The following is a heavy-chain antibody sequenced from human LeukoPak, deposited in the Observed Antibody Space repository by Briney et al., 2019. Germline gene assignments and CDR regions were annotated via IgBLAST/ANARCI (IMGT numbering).Heavy chain of an antibody. J-gene: IGHJ4*02. CDR2: IYSDSGGST. CDR3: ARGFTHDYGDHFDY. Sequence: GGSLRLSCAASGLTVSSNYMSWVRQAPGKGLEWVSVIYSDSGGSTYYADSVKGRFTMSRDNSKNTLYLHMNSLRAEDTAVYYCARGFTHDYGDHFDYWGQGTLVTVSS. CDR1: GLTVSSNY. D-gene: IGHD4-17*01. V-gene: IGHV3-66*01.